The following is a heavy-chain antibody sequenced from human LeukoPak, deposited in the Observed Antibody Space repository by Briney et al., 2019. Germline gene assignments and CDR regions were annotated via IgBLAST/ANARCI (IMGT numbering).Heavy chain of an antibody. J-gene: IGHJ5*02. CDR2: INPNSGGT. CDR1: GYTFTGYY. Sequence: ASVKVSCKASGYTFTGYYMPWVRQAPGQGLEWMGWINPNSGGTDYAQKFQGRVTMTRDTSISTAYMELSRLRSDDTAVYYCARLRGVAGTRNWFDPWGQGTLVTVSS. D-gene: IGHD6-19*01. CDR3: ARLRGVAGTRNWFDP. V-gene: IGHV1-2*02.